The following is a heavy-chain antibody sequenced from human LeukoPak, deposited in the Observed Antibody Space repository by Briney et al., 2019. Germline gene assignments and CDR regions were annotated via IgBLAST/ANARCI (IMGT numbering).Heavy chain of an antibody. V-gene: IGHV4-39*01. CDR3: ASYDIVVVVAGSVY. D-gene: IGHD2-15*01. CDR1: GGSISSSSYY. CDR2: FYYSGST. J-gene: IGHJ4*02. Sequence: SETLSLTCTVSGGSISSSSYYWGWIRQPPGKGLEWIGSFYYSGSTYSDPSLKSRVTISVDTSKNQFSLKLSSVTAADTAVYYSASYDIVVVVAGSVYWGQGTLVTVSS.